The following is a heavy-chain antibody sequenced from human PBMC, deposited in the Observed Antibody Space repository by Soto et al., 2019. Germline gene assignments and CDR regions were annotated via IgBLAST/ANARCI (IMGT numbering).Heavy chain of an antibody. CDR2: ISGSGGST. V-gene: IGHV3-23*01. CDR3: ANYRGAIRTTPFDY. J-gene: IGHJ4*02. Sequence: GGSLRLSCAASGFAVSSYSMHWVRQAPGKGLEWVAAISGSGGSTYYADSVKGRFTISRDNSKNTLYLQMNSLRAEDTAVYYCANYRGAIRTTPFDYWGQGTLVTVSS. D-gene: IGHD2-2*02. CDR1: GFAVSSYS.